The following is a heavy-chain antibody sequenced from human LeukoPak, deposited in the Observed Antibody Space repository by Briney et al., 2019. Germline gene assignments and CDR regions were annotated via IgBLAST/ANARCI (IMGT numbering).Heavy chain of an antibody. J-gene: IGHJ4*02. D-gene: IGHD4-23*01. CDR3: ARVGNYGGNSGNFDY. Sequence: SETLSLTCTVSGGSISSGDYYWSWIRQPPGKGLEWIGYIYYSGRTYYNPSLKSRVTISVDTSKTQFSLKLSSVTAADTAVYYCARVGNYGGNSGNFDYWGQGTLVTVSS. CDR2: IYYSGRT. CDR1: GGSISSGDYY. V-gene: IGHV4-30-4*08.